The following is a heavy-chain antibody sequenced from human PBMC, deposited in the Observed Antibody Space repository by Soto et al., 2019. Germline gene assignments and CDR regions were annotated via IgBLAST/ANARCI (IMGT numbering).Heavy chain of an antibody. J-gene: IGHJ4*02. Sequence: SETLSLTCTVSGVSISSYYWSWLRQPPGKGLEWIGYIYYSGSTNYNPSLRSRVTISVDTSKNQFSLKLSSVTAADTAVYYCARGPQDFWSGYYLGYWGQGTLVTV. CDR2: IYYSGST. D-gene: IGHD3-3*01. CDR3: ARGPQDFWSGYYLGY. CDR1: GVSISSYY. V-gene: IGHV4-59*01.